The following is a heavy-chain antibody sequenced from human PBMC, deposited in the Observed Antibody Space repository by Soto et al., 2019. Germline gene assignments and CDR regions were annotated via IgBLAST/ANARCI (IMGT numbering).Heavy chain of an antibody. CDR3: ARHSTEDYYDSSGYPEYYYGMDV. D-gene: IGHD3-22*01. CDR2: ISAYNGNT. CDR1: GYTFTSYG. V-gene: IGHV1-18*04. Sequence: ASVKVSCKASGYTFTSYGISWVRQAPGQGLEWMGWISAYNGNTNYAQKLQGRVTMTTDTSTSTAYMELSSLRSEDTAVYYCARHSTEDYYDSSGYPEYYYGMDVWGQGTTVTVSS. J-gene: IGHJ6*02.